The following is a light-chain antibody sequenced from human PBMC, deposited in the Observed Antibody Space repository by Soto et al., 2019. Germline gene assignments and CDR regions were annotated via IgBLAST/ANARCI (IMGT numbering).Light chain of an antibody. V-gene: IGKV3-15*01. Sequence: EIVMTQSPATLSVSPGERATLSCRASQSVSSNLAGYQQKPGQAPRLLIYGASTRATGIPARFSGSGSGTEFTLTISSLRSEDFAVYYCQQYNNWPGYTFGQGTKLEIK. CDR3: QQYNNWPGYT. CDR1: QSVSSN. J-gene: IGKJ2*01. CDR2: GAS.